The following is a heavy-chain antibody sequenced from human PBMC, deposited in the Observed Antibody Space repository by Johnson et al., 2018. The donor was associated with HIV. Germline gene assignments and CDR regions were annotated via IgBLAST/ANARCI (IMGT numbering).Heavy chain of an antibody. CDR1: GFTFNNYG. V-gene: IGHV3-30*03. CDR2: ISYDGKNK. Sequence: QVQLVESGGGVVQPGRSLRLSCAASGFTFNNYGMHWVRQAPGKGLEWVAVISYDGKNKYFGDSVKGRFTISRDNSKNTLYLQMNRLRSDDTAVYYCARDILEYSSSVPDAFDIWGQGTMVTVSS. D-gene: IGHD6-6*01. J-gene: IGHJ3*02. CDR3: ARDILEYSSSVPDAFDI.